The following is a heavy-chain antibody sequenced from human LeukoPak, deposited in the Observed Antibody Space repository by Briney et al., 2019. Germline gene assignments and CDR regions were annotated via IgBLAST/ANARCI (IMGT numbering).Heavy chain of an antibody. CDR2: IYHSGST. CDR3: ARAYCSGGSCPNFDY. D-gene: IGHD2-15*01. V-gene: IGHV4-38-2*02. CDR1: GYSISSGYY. J-gene: IGHJ4*02. Sequence: PSETLSLTCTVSGYSISSGYYWGWIRQPPGKGLEWIGSIYHSGSTYYNPSLKSRVTISVDTSKNQFSLKLSSVTAADTAVYYCARAYCSGGSCPNFDYWGQGTLVTVSS.